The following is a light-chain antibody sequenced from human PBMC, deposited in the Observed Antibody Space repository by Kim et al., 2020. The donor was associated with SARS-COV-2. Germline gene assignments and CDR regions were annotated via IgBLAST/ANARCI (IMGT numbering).Light chain of an antibody. CDR2: AAS. CDR3: QQSYSTLFT. Sequence: ASVDDRVTITCRASQSISIYLNWYQQKPGKAPKLLIYAASSLQSGVPSRFSGSGSGTDFTLTISSLQPEDFATYYCQQSYSTLFTFGPGTKVDIK. J-gene: IGKJ3*01. CDR1: QSISIY. V-gene: IGKV1-39*01.